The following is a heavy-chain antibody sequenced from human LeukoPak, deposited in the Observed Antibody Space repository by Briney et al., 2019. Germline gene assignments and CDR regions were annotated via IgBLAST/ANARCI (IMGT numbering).Heavy chain of an antibody. CDR2: IYHSGST. J-gene: IGHJ3*02. CDR1: GGLFTDHY. V-gene: IGHV4-34*01. D-gene: IGHD2-2*01. CDR3: ARAPRYCSSTSCLRDAFDI. Sequence: SETLSLTCAVYGGLFTDHYWSWIRQPPGKGLEWIGEIYHSGSTNYNPPLKSRVTTSVDASKNQFSLKLSSVTAADTAVYYCARAPRYCSSTSCLRDAFDIWGQGTMVTVSS.